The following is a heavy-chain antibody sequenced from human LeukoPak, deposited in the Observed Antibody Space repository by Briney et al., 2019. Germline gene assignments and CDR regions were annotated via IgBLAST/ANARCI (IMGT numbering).Heavy chain of an antibody. V-gene: IGHV3-73*01. CDR1: GFTFSGSA. CDR3: TSGKDSSGYYYHYYYGMDV. D-gene: IGHD3-22*01. Sequence: PGGSLRLSCAASGFTFSGSAMHWVRQASGKGLEWVGRIRSKANSYATAYAASVKGRFTISRDDSKNTAYLQMNSLKTEDTAVYYCTSGKDSSGYYYHYYYGMDVWGQGTTVTVSS. J-gene: IGHJ6*02. CDR2: IRSKANSYAT.